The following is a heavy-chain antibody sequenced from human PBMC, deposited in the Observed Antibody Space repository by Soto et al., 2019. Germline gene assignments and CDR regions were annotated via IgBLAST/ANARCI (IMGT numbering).Heavy chain of an antibody. J-gene: IGHJ4*02. CDR3: VSWGRFCGGDCHSPQDPFDY. CDR1: GGTFSSYA. V-gene: IGHV1-69*01. CDR2: IIPIFGTA. Sequence: QVQLVQSGAEVKKPGSSVKVSCKASGGTFSSYAISWVRQAPGQGLEWMGGIIPIFGTANYAQKFQGRVTITADESTSTAYMELSSLRSEDTAVYYCVSWGRFCGGDCHSPQDPFDYWGQGTLVTVSS. D-gene: IGHD2-21*02.